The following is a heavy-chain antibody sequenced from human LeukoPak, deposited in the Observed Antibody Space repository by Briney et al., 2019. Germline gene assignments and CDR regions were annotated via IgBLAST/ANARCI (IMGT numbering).Heavy chain of an antibody. J-gene: IGHJ4*02. Sequence: PSETLSLTCTVSGGSISSGGYFWSWIRQHPGKGLEWIGYMHYSESANYNPSLKSRVTISVDTSKNHFSLRLSSVTAADTAVYYCATLEIGDYYFDYWGQGTLVTVSS. CDR1: GGSISSGGYF. V-gene: IGHV4-31*03. CDR2: MHYSESA. D-gene: IGHD3-16*01. CDR3: ATLEIGDYYFDY.